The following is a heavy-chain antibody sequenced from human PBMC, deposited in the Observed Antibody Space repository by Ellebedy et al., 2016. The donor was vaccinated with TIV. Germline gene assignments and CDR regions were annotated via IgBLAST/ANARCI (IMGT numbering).Heavy chain of an antibody. CDR3: VLPGGYYDSSGYYLGYGMDV. Sequence: GESLKISCSASGFTFSSYTMHWVRQVPGKGLEYVSAISSNGGSTYYADSVKGRFTISRDNSKNTLYLQMSSLRAEDTAVYYCVLPGGYYDSSGYYLGYGMDVWGQGTTVTVSS. D-gene: IGHD3-22*01. J-gene: IGHJ6*02. V-gene: IGHV3-64D*09. CDR1: GFTFSSYT. CDR2: ISSNGGST.